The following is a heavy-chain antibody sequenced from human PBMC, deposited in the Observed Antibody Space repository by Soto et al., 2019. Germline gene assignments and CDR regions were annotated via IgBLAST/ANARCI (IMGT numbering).Heavy chain of an antibody. CDR2: INAGNGNT. V-gene: IGHV1-3*01. Sequence: QVQLVQSGAEVKKPGASVKVSCKASGYTFTSYAMHWVRQAPGQRLEWMGWINAGNGNTKYSRKFQGRVTITRDTXASTAYMELSSLRSEDTAVYYCARGYSGPFNWFDPWGQGTLVTVSS. D-gene: IGHD1-26*01. CDR3: ARGYSGPFNWFDP. CDR1: GYTFTSYA. J-gene: IGHJ5*02.